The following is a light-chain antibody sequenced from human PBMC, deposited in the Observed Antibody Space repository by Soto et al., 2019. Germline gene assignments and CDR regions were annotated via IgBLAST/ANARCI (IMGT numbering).Light chain of an antibody. V-gene: IGKV2-29*01. Sequence: DIVMTQTPLSVALTPSRRTYISWHSSQSLLHSDGKTYLYWYLQKPGQPQQLLIYAASSLQSGVPSRFSGSGSGTDFTLTISSLQPGEFATYYCKKSYTTPLTVGGGTKVDIK. CDR2: AAS. J-gene: IGKJ4*01. CDR1: QSLLHSDGKTY. CDR3: KKSYTTPLT.